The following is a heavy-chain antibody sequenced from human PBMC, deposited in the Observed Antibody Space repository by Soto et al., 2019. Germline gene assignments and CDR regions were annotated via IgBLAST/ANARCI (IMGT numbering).Heavy chain of an antibody. CDR2: IYYSGST. J-gene: IGHJ4*02. CDR1: GGSISNSGYH. CDR3: ARQLATPSGRGIVNS. Sequence: SETLSLTCSVSGGSISNSGYHWGWIRQPPGKGLEWLGTIYYSGSTYYNPSLESRVTISVDTSKSQFSLKLISVTAADTALYYCARQLATPSGRGIVNSWGQGTLVTVSS. V-gene: IGHV4-39*01. D-gene: IGHD3-10*01.